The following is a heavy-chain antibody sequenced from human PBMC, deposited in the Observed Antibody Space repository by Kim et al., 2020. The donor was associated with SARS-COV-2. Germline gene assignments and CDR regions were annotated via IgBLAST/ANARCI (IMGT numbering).Heavy chain of an antibody. J-gene: IGHJ4*02. CDR1: GYTFTSYA. V-gene: IGHV1-3*01. D-gene: IGHD2-2*01. Sequence: ASVKVSCKASGYTFTSYAMHWVRQAPGQRLEWMGWINAGNGNTKYSQKFQGRVTITRDTSASTAYMELSSLRSEDTAVYYCARALSSTSCLDYWGQGTLVTVSS. CDR2: INAGNGNT. CDR3: ARALSSTSCLDY.